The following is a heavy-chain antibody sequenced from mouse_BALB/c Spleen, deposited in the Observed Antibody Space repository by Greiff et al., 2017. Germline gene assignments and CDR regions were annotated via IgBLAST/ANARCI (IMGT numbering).Heavy chain of an antibody. Sequence: QVQLQQPGAELVRPGASVKLSCKASGYTFTSYWINWVKQRPGQGLEWIGNIYPSDSYTNYNQKFKDKATLTVDKSSSTAYMQLSSPTSEDSAVYYCTRGLGRGVYYAMDYWGQGTSVTVSS. D-gene: IGHD4-1*01. CDR2: IYPSDSYT. J-gene: IGHJ4*01. CDR3: TRGLGRGVYYAMDY. CDR1: GYTFTSYW. V-gene: IGHV1-69*02.